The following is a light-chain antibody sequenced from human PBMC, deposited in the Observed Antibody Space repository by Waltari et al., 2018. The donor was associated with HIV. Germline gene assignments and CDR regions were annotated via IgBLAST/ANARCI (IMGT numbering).Light chain of an antibody. Sequence: QSVLTHPPSASGTPGPGVTIPCPGSSPKIGRITVNWYQQLPGTAPKLLIYSNNQRPSGVPDRFSGSKSGTSASLAISGLQSEDEADYYCAAWDDSLNGYVFGTGTKVTVL. CDR2: SNN. V-gene: IGLV1-44*01. J-gene: IGLJ1*01. CDR3: AAWDDSLNGYV. CDR1: SPKIGRIT.